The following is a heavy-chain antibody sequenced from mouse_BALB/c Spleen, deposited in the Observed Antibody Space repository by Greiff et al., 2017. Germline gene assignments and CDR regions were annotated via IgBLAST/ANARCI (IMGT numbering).Heavy chain of an antibody. D-gene: IGHD2-4*01. CDR3: ARGDYDGAWFAY. CDR2: IYPGDGDT. J-gene: IGHJ3*01. V-gene: IGHV1-87*01. CDR1: GYTFTSYW. Sequence: VMLVESGAELARPGASVKLSCKASGYTFTSYWMQWVKQRPGQGLEWIGAIYPGDGDTRYTQKFKGKATLTADKSSSTAYMQLSSLASEDSAVYYCARGDYDGAWFAYWGQGTLVTVSA.